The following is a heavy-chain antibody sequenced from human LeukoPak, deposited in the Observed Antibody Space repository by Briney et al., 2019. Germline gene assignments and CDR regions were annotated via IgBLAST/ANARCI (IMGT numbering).Heavy chain of an antibody. J-gene: IGHJ4*02. D-gene: IGHD4-11*01. Sequence: GASVKISCKASGYTFTSYYMHWVRQAPGQGLEWMGIINPSGGSTSYAQKFQGRVTMTRDTSTSTVYMELSSLRSEDTAVYYCARENSNYRVVDYWGQGTLVTVSS. CDR1: GYTFTSYY. CDR2: INPSGGST. CDR3: ARENSNYRVVDY. V-gene: IGHV1-46*01.